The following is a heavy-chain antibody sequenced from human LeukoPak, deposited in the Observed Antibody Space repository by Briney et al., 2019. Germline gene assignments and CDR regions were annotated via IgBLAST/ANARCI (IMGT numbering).Heavy chain of an antibody. CDR2: MNPNSGNT. V-gene: IGHV1-8*03. CDR3: ARGKRYFDWLSFYYYYYMDV. D-gene: IGHD3-9*01. J-gene: IGHJ6*03. CDR1: GGTFSSYA. Sequence: ASVKVSCKASGGTFSSYAINWVRQAPGQGLEWMGWMNPNSGNTGYAQKFQGRVTITRNTSISTAYMELSSLRSEGTAVYYCARGKRYFDWLSFYYYYYMDVWGKGTTVTVSS.